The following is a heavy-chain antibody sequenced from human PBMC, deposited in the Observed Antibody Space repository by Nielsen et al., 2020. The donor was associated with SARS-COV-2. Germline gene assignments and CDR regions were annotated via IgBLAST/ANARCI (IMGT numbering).Heavy chain of an antibody. CDR3: ACQLGYCSGGSCYSAAYFSYYMDV. D-gene: IGHD2-15*01. V-gene: IGHV1-69*01. J-gene: IGHJ6*03. CDR2: IIPIFGTT. Sequence: WVRQAPGQGLEWMGGIIPIFGTTTYAQKFQGKITVTADESTSTAYMDLINLTSEDTAVYFCACQLGYCSGGSCYSAAYFSYYMDVWGKGTTVTVSS.